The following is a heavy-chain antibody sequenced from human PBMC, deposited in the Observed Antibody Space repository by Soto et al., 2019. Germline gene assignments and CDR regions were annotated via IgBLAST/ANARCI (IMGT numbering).Heavy chain of an antibody. CDR3: AHRLVRFGKGWFDP. CDR1: GFSLSTSGVG. V-gene: IGHV2-5*02. D-gene: IGHD3-3*01. Sequence: QITLKESGPTLVKPTQTLTLTCTFSGFSLSTSGVGVGWIRQPPGKALEWLALIYWDDDKRYSPSLKSRLTITPDTSKNQVVRTMTTMDPVDTATYYCAHRLVRFGKGWFDPWGQGTLVTVSS. CDR2: IYWDDDK. J-gene: IGHJ5*02.